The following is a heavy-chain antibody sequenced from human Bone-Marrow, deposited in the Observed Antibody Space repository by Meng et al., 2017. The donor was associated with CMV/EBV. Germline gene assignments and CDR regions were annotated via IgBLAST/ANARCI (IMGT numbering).Heavy chain of an antibody. CDR3: ARDLVGYDAFDV. CDR2: INPDGGTT. J-gene: IGHJ3*01. D-gene: IGHD3-22*01. CDR1: GGTFSSYA. V-gene: IGHV1-46*01. Sequence: ASVKVSCKASGGTFSSYAISWVRQAPGQGLEWMGRINPDGGTTTYAQKFQGGVTLTSDTSTSTVYMELSSLRSEDTAVYYCARDLVGYDAFDVWGQGTMVTVSS.